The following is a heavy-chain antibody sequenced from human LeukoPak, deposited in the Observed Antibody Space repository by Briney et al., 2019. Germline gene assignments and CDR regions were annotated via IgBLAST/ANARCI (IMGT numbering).Heavy chain of an antibody. CDR3: ATWNTGVYYYGMDV. D-gene: IGHD1-1*01. J-gene: IGHJ6*02. V-gene: IGHV1-69*04. Sequence: SVKVSCQASGGTFRSYAISWVRQAPGQGLEWMGRIIPILGIANYAQKFQGRVTITADKSTSTAYMELSSLRSEDTAVYYCATWNTGVYYYGMDVWGQGTTVTVSS. CDR1: GGTFRSYA. CDR2: IIPILGIA.